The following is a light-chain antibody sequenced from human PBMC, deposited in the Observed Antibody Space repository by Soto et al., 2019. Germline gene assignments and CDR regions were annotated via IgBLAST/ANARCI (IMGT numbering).Light chain of an antibody. V-gene: IGLV1-44*01. CDR3: AAWDDSLNGLYV. J-gene: IGLJ1*01. Sequence: QPVLTQPPSASGTPGQRVTISCSGSSSNIGSNTVNWYQQLPGTAPKLLISSNNQRPSGVPDRFSGSKSGTSASLAISGLQSEDEADYYCAAWDDSLNGLYVFGTGTKLTVL. CDR1: SSNIGSNT. CDR2: SNN.